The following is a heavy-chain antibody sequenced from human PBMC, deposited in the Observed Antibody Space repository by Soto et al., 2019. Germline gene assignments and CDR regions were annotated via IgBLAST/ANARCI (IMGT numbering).Heavy chain of an antibody. CDR1: GFTFSSYA. CDR3: AKGSSGWYERFDY. J-gene: IGHJ4*01. V-gene: IGHV3-23*01. D-gene: IGHD6-19*01. Sequence: EVQLLESGGGLVQPGGSLRLSCAASGFTFSSYAMSWVRQAPGKGMEWVSAISGSGGSTYYADSVKGRFTISRDNSKNTLYLQMNSLRAEDTAVYYCAKGSSGWYERFDYWGHATLVTVSS. CDR2: ISGSGGST.